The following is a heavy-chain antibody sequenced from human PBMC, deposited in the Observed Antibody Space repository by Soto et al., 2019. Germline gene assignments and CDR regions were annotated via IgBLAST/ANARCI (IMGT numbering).Heavy chain of an antibody. CDR1: GFTFSSYA. CDR2: ISGSGGST. V-gene: IGHV3-23*01. CDR3: ATPVVLVAANLHPFDY. Sequence: GGSLRLSCAASGFTFSSYAMSWVRQAPGKGLEWVSAISGSGGSTYYTDSVKGRFTISRDNSKNTLYLQMNSLRAEDTAVYYCATPVVLVAANLHPFDYWGQGTLVTVSS. D-gene: IGHD2-15*01. J-gene: IGHJ4*02.